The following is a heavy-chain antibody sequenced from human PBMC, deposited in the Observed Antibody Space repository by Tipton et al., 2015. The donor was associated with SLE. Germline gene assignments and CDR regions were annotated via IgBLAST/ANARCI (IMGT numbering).Heavy chain of an antibody. V-gene: IGHV4-59*01. D-gene: IGHD6-6*01. CDR3: ARVLYSSLFFDY. CDR2: IYYSGST. CDR1: GGSISSYY. Sequence: LRLSCTVSGGSISSYYWSWIRQPPGKGLEWIGYIYYSGSTNYNPSLKSRVTISVDTSKNQFSLKLSSVTAADTAVYYCARVLYSSLFFDYWGQGTLVTVSS. J-gene: IGHJ4*02.